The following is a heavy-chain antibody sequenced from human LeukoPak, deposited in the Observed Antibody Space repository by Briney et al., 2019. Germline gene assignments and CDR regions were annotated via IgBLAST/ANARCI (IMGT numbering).Heavy chain of an antibody. J-gene: IGHJ4*02. Sequence: ASVKVSCKASGYTFTSYYMHWVRQAPGQGLEWMGIINPSGGSTSYAQKFQGRVTMTRDTSTSTVYMELSSLRSEDTAVYYCARARTHRIAAAGTGYWGQGTLVTVSS. D-gene: IGHD6-13*01. V-gene: IGHV1-46*01. CDR1: GYTFTSYY. CDR2: INPSGGST. CDR3: ARARTHRIAAAGTGY.